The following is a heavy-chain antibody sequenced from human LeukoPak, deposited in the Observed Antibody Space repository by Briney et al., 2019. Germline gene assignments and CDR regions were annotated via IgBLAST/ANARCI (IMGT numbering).Heavy chain of an antibody. D-gene: IGHD6-13*01. CDR3: AKDPPIIAAAGTGTDY. Sequence: GGSLRLSCAGSGFTLSSYAMSWVRQAPGKGLEWVSAISGSGGSTYYADSVKGRFTISRDNSKNTLYLQMNSLRAEDTAVYYCAKDPPIIAAAGTGTDYWGQGTLVTVSS. V-gene: IGHV3-23*01. CDR2: ISGSGGST. CDR1: GFTLSSYA. J-gene: IGHJ4*02.